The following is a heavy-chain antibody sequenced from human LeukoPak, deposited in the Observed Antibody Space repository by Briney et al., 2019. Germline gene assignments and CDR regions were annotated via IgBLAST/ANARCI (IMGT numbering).Heavy chain of an antibody. CDR2: IQPSDSDT. V-gene: IGHV5-51*01. J-gene: IGHJ5*02. CDR3: ARLQDDYGDYGGDWFDP. Sequence: GESLQISCKGSGYSFTTHSIAWVRQMPGKGLEWMGIIQPSDSDTRYSPSFQGQVTISADKSISTAYLQWSSLKASDTAMYYCARLQDDYGDYGGDWFDPWGQGTLVTVSS. CDR1: GYSFTTHS. D-gene: IGHD4-17*01.